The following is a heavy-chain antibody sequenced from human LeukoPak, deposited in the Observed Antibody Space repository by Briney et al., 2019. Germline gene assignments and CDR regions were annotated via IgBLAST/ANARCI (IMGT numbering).Heavy chain of an antibody. CDR2: ISSSSSYI. CDR3: ARASGDYHVSYYYYYMDV. D-gene: IGHD4-17*01. V-gene: IGHV3-21*04. CDR1: GFTFSSYS. Sequence: GGSLRLSCAASGFTFSSYSMNWVRQAPGKGLEWVSSISSSSSYIYYADSVKGRFTISRDNSKNTLYLQMNSLRAEDTAVYYCARASGDYHVSYYYYYMDVWGKGTTVTISS. J-gene: IGHJ6*03.